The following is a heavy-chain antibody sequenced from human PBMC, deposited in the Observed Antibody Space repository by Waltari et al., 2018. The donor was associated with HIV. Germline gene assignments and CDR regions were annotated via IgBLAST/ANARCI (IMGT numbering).Heavy chain of an antibody. V-gene: IGHV3-74*01. CDR3: ARTFTVATISPLLH. CDR2: INSDGSST. CDR1: GFTFSCYW. Sequence: EVQLVESGGGLVQPGGSLSLSCAASGFTFSCYWMHWVRQVPGQGLVWVSRINSDGSSTTYADSVKGRFTISRDNAKSTLYLQMNSLRDEDTAVYYCARTFTVATISPLLHWGQGTLVTVSS. J-gene: IGHJ4*02. D-gene: IGHD5-12*01.